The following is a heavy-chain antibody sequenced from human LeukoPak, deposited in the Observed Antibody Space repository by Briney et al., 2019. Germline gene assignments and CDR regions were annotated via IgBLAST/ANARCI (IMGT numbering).Heavy chain of an antibody. Sequence: SETLSLTCTVSGGSINTYYWSWIRQPPGKGLEWIGYIYYSGSTNYNPSLKSRVTISVDTSQNQFSLKLSSVTAADTAVYYCARGGHYDFWSGPHPYYFDYWGQGTLVTVSS. CDR3: ARGGHYDFWSGPHPYYFDY. CDR2: IYYSGST. J-gene: IGHJ4*02. CDR1: GGSINTYY. V-gene: IGHV4-59*01. D-gene: IGHD3-3*01.